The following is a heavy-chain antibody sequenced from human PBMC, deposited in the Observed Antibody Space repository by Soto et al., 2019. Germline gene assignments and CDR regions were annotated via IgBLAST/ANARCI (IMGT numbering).Heavy chain of an antibody. CDR3: ARVTGNPRTGWFDS. CDR2: IYHSGST. CDR1: GGSISSSNW. J-gene: IGHJ5*01. D-gene: IGHD3-10*01. V-gene: IGHV4-4*02. Sequence: SETLSLTCAVSGGSISSSNWWSWVRQPPGKGLEWIGEIYHSGSTNYNPSLKSRVTIPVDKSKNQFSLKLSSVTAADTAVYYYARVTGNPRTGWFDSWGQGTLVSVSS.